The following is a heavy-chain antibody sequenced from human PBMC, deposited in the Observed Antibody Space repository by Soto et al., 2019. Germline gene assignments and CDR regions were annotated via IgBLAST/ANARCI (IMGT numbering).Heavy chain of an antibody. D-gene: IGHD2-8*02. CDR2: IYASRIT. J-gene: IGHJ4*02. CDR1: GGSITSTNHY. Sequence: QVQLAQSGPGLVKPSQTLTLTCNISGGSITSTNHYWRWIRQPPRECLAWIGYIYASRITHYTPSSKGRVSILGDNSQSQFSLITRSVTVADSAVYYCAREVSGTGAFDYWGRGTLVTASS. CDR3: AREVSGTGAFDY. V-gene: IGHV4-31*02.